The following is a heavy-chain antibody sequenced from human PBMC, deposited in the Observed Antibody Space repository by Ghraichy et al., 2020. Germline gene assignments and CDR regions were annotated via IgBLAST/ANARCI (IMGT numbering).Heavy chain of an antibody. V-gene: IGHV4-39*01. CDR2: MSYSGNS. CDR3: ARRKVVRPIE. J-gene: IGHJ4*02. D-gene: IGHD2-2*01. CDR1: GDSISSSGYY. Sequence: SETLSLTCTVSGDSISSSGYYWGWIRQAPGKGLEWIGSMSYSGNSYYNPSLKSRVTISVDTSKNQFSLKLSSVTAADTAVYYCARRKVVRPIEWGQGTLVTVSS.